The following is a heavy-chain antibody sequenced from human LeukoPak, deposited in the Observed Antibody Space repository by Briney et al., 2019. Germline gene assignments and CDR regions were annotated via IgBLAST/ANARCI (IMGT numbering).Heavy chain of an antibody. D-gene: IGHD3-22*01. V-gene: IGHV3-74*01. Sequence: GGSLRLSCAASGFTFSSYWMHWVRQAPGKGLVWVSRINSDGSSTSYADSVKGRFTISRDNAKNTLYLQMNSLRAEDTAVYYCARGPHSSGYYSDFDYWGQGTLVTVSS. CDR2: INSDGSST. CDR1: GFTFSSYW. CDR3: ARGPHSSGYYSDFDY. J-gene: IGHJ4*02.